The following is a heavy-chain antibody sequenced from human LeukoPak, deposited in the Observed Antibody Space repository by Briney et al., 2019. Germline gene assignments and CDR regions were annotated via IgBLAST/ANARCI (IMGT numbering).Heavy chain of an antibody. J-gene: IGHJ6*03. Sequence: PGGSLRLSCAASGFTFSSYWMSWVRQAPGKGLEWVANIKQDGSEKYYVDSVKGRFTISRDNAKNSLYLQMNSLRAEDTAVYYCHSSSWYTQYYYYYYYMDVWGKGTTVTVSS. CDR1: GFTFSSYW. D-gene: IGHD6-13*01. CDR2: IKQDGSEK. V-gene: IGHV3-7*01. CDR3: HSSSWYTQYYYYYYYMDV.